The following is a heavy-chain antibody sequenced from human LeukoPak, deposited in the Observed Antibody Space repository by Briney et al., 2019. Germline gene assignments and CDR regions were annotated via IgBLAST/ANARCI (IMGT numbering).Heavy chain of an antibody. D-gene: IGHD3-22*01. Sequence: GGSLRLSCAASGFTFSTSWMSWVRQAPGKGLEGVANIQQDESAKYYVDSVKGRFTISKDNAKNSLYLKMNGLGAEDTAVYYCARFSLYDNSGYYSWLFDFWGQGTLVTVSS. J-gene: IGHJ4*02. CDR3: ARFSLYDNSGYYSWLFDF. CDR2: IQQDESAK. V-gene: IGHV3-7*01. CDR1: GFTFSTSW.